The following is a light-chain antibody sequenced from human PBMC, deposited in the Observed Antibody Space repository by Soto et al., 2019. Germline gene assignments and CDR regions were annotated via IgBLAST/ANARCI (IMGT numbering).Light chain of an antibody. V-gene: IGKV3-11*01. CDR3: QQRSNWPPWIT. CDR1: QSVSSY. CDR2: DAS. Sequence: EIVLTQSPATLSLSPGERATLSCRASQSVSSYLAWYQQKPGQAPRLLIYDASNRATGIPARFSGSGSGTDFTLTISSLEPEDFAVYYCQQRSNWPPWITFGQGTRLEI. J-gene: IGKJ5*01.